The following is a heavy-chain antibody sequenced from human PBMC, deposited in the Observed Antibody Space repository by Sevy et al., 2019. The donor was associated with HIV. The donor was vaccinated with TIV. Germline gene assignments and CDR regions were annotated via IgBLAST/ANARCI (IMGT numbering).Heavy chain of an antibody. D-gene: IGHD3-10*01. CDR1: EFTFSSYW. CDR3: ARDPWFGDPRGMDV. CDR2: IKQDGSEK. V-gene: IGHV3-7*01. J-gene: IGHJ6*02. Sequence: GGSLRLSCAASEFTFSSYWMSWVRQAPGKGLEWVANIKQDGSEKYYVDSVKGRFTISRDNAKNSLYLQMNSLRAEDTAVYYCARDPWFGDPRGMDVWGQGTTVTVSS.